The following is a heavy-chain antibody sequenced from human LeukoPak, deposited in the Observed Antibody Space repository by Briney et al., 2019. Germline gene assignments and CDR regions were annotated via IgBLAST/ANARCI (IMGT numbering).Heavy chain of an antibody. D-gene: IGHD4-17*01. CDR3: ARGYGDSNWFDS. J-gene: IGHJ5*01. CDR1: GYTFTRYD. Sequence: ASVKVSCKASGYTFTRYDINWVRQGTGQGLEWMGWMNPNSGNTGYAQKFQGRVTMTRNTSISTAYMELSSLRSEDTAVYYCARGYGDSNWFDSWGQGTLVTVSS. CDR2: MNPNSGNT. V-gene: IGHV1-8*01.